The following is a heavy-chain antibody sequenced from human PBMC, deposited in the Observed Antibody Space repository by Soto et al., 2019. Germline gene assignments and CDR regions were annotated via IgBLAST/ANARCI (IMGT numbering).Heavy chain of an antibody. J-gene: IGHJ4*02. Sequence: SETLSLTCTVSGGSISSSSYYWGWIRQPPGKGLEWIGSIYYSGSTYYNPSLKSRVTISVDTSKNQFSLKLSSVTAADTAVYYCARLVGVMLDFWSGPYPDYWGQGTLVTVSS. V-gene: IGHV4-39*01. CDR2: IYYSGST. CDR1: GGSISSSSYY. D-gene: IGHD3-3*01. CDR3: ARLVGVMLDFWSGPYPDY.